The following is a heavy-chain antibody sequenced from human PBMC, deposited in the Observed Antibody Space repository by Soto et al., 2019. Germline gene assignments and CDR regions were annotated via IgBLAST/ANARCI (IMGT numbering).Heavy chain of an antibody. CDR1: GGSISSSSYY. D-gene: IGHD4-4*01. J-gene: IGHJ4*02. CDR2: IYYSGST. Sequence: SETLSLTCTVSGGSISSSSYYWGWIRQPPGKGLEWIGSIYYSGSTYYNPSLKSRVTISVDTSKNQFSLKLSSVTAADTAVYYCARVRDGYSYYFDYWGQGTLVTVSS. CDR3: ARVRDGYSYYFDY. V-gene: IGHV4-39*01.